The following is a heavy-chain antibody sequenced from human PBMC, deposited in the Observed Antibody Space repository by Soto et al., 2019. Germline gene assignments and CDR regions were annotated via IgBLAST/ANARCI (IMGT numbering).Heavy chain of an antibody. CDR2: ISYDGSNK. D-gene: IGHD3-10*01. V-gene: IGHV3-30*18. CDR1: GFTFSSYG. J-gene: IGHJ6*02. CDR3: AKDGRTTMVRGVIMNPYYYYGMDV. Sequence: QVQLVESGGGVVQPGRSLRLSCAASGFTFSSYGMHWVRQAPGKGLEWVAVISYDGSNKYYADSVKGRFTISRDNSKNTLYLQKNSLRAEDTAVYYCAKDGRTTMVRGVIMNPYYYYGMDVWGQGTTVTVSS.